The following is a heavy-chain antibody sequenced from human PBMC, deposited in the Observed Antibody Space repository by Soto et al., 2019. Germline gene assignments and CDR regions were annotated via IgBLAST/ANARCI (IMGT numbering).Heavy chain of an antibody. CDR1: GFSVSRSY. J-gene: IGHJ6*02. CDR2: LYRGGST. V-gene: IGHV3-53*01. D-gene: IGHD3-10*01. CDR3: ARDRRDVENYHGSALGGDLDV. Sequence: EVQLVESGGGLIQTGGSLRLSCAASGFSVSRSYMSWVRQAPGKGLEWVSILYRGGSTSYADSVKGRLTIPRDNSKNTLYLQMNNLRADDTAVYYCARDRRDVENYHGSALGGDLDVLGHGTTVTVSS.